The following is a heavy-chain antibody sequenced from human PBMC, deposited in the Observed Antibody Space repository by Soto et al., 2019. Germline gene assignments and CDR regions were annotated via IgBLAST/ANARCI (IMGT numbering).Heavy chain of an antibody. CDR1: GGSISYEYYH. J-gene: IGHJ6*02. CDR2: IHYSGSI. CDR3: AREDDGGDRDYYGLDV. V-gene: IGHV4-30-4*08. Sequence: SETLSLTCTVSGGSISYEYYHWTWIRQSQGKGLEWIGYIHYSGSIIYNPSFKSRVTISVDTSKNQFSLQLSSVTAADTAVYFCAREDDGGDRDYYGLDVWGQGTTVTGSS. D-gene: IGHD2-21*02.